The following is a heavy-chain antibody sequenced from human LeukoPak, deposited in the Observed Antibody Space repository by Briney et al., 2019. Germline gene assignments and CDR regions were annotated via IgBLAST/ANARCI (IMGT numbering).Heavy chain of an antibody. Sequence: SETLSLTCAVYGGSFSGYYWSCIRQPPAKGLEWIGEVNHSGSTNYNPSLKSRVTISVDTSKNQFSLKLSSVTAADTAVYYCARVWGRSSSWYNWFDPWGQGPLVTVSS. V-gene: IGHV4-34*01. CDR1: GGSFSGYY. D-gene: IGHD6-13*01. CDR3: ARVWGRSSSWYNWFDP. J-gene: IGHJ5*02. CDR2: VNHSGST.